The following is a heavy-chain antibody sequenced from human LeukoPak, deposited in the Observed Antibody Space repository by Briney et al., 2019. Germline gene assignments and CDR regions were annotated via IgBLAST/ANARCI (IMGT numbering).Heavy chain of an antibody. D-gene: IGHD7-27*01. V-gene: IGHV3-23*01. CDR1: GFTFSNYA. CDR2: IFDSGDST. Sequence: PGCSLRLSCVASGFTFSNYAMFWLRQAPGKGLEWVSAIFDSGDSTYYAASVKGRFNRSRDNSKNTVYLQMSSLRVEDTAVYYCAQPGVPIPLWGQGTLVTVSS. CDR3: AQPGVPIPL. J-gene: IGHJ4*02.